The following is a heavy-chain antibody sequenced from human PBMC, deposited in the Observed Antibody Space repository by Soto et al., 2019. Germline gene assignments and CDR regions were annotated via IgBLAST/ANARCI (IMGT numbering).Heavy chain of an antibody. CDR3: AKGVMYSTKGLDV. Sequence: LRLSCAASGFPFSEYGMTWVRQAPGRGLEWVSAMTGRGGSIHYAESVRGRFIISRDNSKNTLYLQMDRLRAGDTAVYYCAKGVMYSTKGLDVWGQGTTVTVSS. D-gene: IGHD2-15*01. V-gene: IGHV3-23*01. J-gene: IGHJ6*02. CDR2: MTGRGGSI. CDR1: GFPFSEYG.